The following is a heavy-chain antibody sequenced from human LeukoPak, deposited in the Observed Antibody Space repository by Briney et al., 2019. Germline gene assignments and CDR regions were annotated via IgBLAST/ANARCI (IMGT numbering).Heavy chain of an antibody. J-gene: IGHJ4*02. CDR1: GYTFTGYY. D-gene: IGHD3-22*01. Sequence: ASVKVSRKASGYTFTGYYMHWVRQAPGQGLEWMGWINPNSGGTNYAQKFQGRVIMTRDTSISTAYMELSRLRSDDTAVYYCARRYYYDSSGQSAFDYWGQGTLVTVSS. CDR3: ARRYYYDSSGQSAFDY. CDR2: INPNSGGT. V-gene: IGHV1-2*02.